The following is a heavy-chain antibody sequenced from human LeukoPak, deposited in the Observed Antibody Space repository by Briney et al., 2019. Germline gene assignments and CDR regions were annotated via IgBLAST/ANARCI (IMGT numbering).Heavy chain of an antibody. V-gene: IGHV3-53*01. CDR3: AREGVRDSSIYYYGMDV. J-gene: IGHJ6*02. CDR1: GFTVSSNY. CDR2: IYSGGST. D-gene: IGHD2-2*01. Sequence: GGSLRLSCAASGFTVSSNYMSWVRQAPGKGLEWVSVIYSGGSTYYADSVKGRFTISRDNSKNTLYLQMNSLRAEDTAVYYCAREGVRDSSIYYYGMDVWDQGTTVTVSS.